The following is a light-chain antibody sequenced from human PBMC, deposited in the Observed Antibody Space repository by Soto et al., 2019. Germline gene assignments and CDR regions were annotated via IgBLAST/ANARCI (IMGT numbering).Light chain of an antibody. J-gene: IGLJ2*01. CDR2: DVS. Sequence: QSALTQPASVSGSPGQSITISCTGTSSDVGGYNYVSWYQQHTGKAPKLMIYDVSNRPTGVSNRFSGSKSGNTASLTISGPQAEDEADYYCSSYTSSSTVVFGGGTKVTVL. V-gene: IGLV2-14*01. CDR3: SSYTSSSTVV. CDR1: SSDVGGYNY.